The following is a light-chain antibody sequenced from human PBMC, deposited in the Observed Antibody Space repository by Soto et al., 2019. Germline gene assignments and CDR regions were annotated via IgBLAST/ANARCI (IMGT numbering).Light chain of an antibody. CDR3: QQRYSTTIT. CDR1: QSISRY. J-gene: IGKJ5*01. V-gene: IGKV1-39*01. Sequence: DIQITQSPSSLSASVGDRVTISFRASQSISRYLNWYHQKPGKAPKLLXYAASSLQSGVPSRFSGSGSGTDGTLTISSLKQEDVATYYGQQRYSTTITFGQGTRLEIK. CDR2: AAS.